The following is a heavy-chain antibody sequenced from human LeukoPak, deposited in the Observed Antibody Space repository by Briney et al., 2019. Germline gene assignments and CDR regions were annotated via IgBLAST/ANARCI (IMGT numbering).Heavy chain of an antibody. CDR3: AKDLNILTGLGYFQH. J-gene: IGHJ1*01. D-gene: IGHD3-9*01. Sequence: PGGSLRLSCAASGFSLSSYSMNWIRQAPGKGLEWVSSISTDNSYRHYADSVKGRFTISRDNPKNTLYLQMNSLRAEDTAVYYCAKDLNILTGLGYFQHWGQGTLVTVSS. CDR2: ISTDNSYR. CDR1: GFSLSSYS. V-gene: IGHV3-21*04.